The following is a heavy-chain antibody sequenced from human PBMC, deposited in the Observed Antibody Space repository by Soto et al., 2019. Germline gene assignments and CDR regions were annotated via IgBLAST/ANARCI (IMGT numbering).Heavy chain of an antibody. D-gene: IGHD2-8*01. V-gene: IGHV4-59*08. CDR2: IYYSGST. CDR1: GGSISSYY. J-gene: IGHJ6*03. Sequence: ETLSLTCTVSGGSISSYYWSWIRQPPGKGLEWIGYIYYSGSTNYNPSLKSRVTISVDTSKNQFSLKLSSVTAADTAVYYCASTLNGYYYYYMDVWGKGTTVTVSS. CDR3: ASTLNGYYYYYMDV.